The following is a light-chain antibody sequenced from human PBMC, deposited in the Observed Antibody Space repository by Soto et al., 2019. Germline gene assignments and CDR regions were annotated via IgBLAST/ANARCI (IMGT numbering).Light chain of an antibody. J-gene: IGKJ4*01. CDR1: QSVSSSY. Sequence: EIVLTQSPGTLSLSPGERATLSCRASQSVSSSYLAWYQPKPGQAPRLLIYGASSRATGIPDRFSGSASGTDFTLTISRLEPEDFAVYYCQQYGSSLPLTFGGGTKVEIK. V-gene: IGKV3-20*01. CDR3: QQYGSSLPLT. CDR2: GAS.